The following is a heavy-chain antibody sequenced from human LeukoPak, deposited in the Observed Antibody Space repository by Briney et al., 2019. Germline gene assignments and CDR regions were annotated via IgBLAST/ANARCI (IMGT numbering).Heavy chain of an antibody. V-gene: IGHV4-34*01. CDR3: ARLYGSGTYYTYIWFDP. D-gene: IGHD3-10*01. CDR2: INHSGST. J-gene: IGHJ5*02. CDR1: GGSLRGYY. Sequence: SETLSLTCAVYGGSLRGYYWSWIRQPPGKRQEWIGEINHSGSTNYNPSPKSRVTISVDTSKNKFSLKLSSVTAAGTAVYYCARLYGSGTYYTYIWFDPWGQGTLVTVSS.